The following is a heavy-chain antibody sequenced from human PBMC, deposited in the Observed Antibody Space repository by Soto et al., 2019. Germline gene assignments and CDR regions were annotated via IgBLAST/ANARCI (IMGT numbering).Heavy chain of an antibody. V-gene: IGHV1-69*06. CDR3: ARDPGDTAMVYYYYYGMDV. CDR2: IIPIFGTA. D-gene: IGHD5-18*01. Sequence: SVKVSCKASGGTFSNYAISWVRQAPGQGLEWMGGIIPIFGTANYAQKFQGRVTITADKSTSTAYMELSSLRSEDTAVYYCARDPGDTAMVYYYYYGMDVWGQGTTVTVSS. J-gene: IGHJ6*02. CDR1: GGTFSNYA.